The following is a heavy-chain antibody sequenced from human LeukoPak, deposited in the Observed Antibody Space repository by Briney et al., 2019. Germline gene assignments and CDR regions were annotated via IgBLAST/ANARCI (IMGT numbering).Heavy chain of an antibody. CDR3: ARDLVHSAPATVTTNY. CDR2: IYSGGST. D-gene: IGHD4-11*01. CDR1: GFTVSSNY. J-gene: IGHJ4*02. V-gene: IGHV3-66*02. Sequence: GGSLRLSCAASGFTVSSNYMSWVRQAPRKGLEWVSVIYSGGSTYYADSVTGRFTISRDNSKNTLYLQMNSLRAEDTAVYYCARDLVHSAPATVTTNYWGQGTLVTVSS.